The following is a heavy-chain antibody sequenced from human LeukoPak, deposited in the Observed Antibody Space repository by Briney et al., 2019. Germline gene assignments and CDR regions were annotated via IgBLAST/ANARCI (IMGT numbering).Heavy chain of an antibody. CDR2: IWYDGSNK. Sequence: GGSLRLSCAASGFIFSSYSMNWVRQAPGKGLEWVAVIWYDGSNKYYADSVKGRFTISRDNSKNTLYLQMNSLRAEDTAVYYCARDYGGIDYWGQGTLVTVSS. J-gene: IGHJ4*02. CDR3: ARDYGGIDY. CDR1: GFIFSSYS. V-gene: IGHV3-33*08. D-gene: IGHD4-23*01.